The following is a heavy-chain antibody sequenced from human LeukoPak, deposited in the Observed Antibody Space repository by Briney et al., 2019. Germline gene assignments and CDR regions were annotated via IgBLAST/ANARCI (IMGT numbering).Heavy chain of an antibody. D-gene: IGHD3-10*01. CDR3: ARIWFGELLTFYYYYYMDV. CDR1: GGSISSSSYY. V-gene: IGHV4-39*01. Sequence: PSETLSLTCTVSGGSISSSSYYWGWIRQPPGKGLEWIGRIYYRGSTYYNPSLKSRVTISVDTSKNQFSLKLSSVTAADTAVYYCARIWFGELLTFYYYYYMDVWGKGTTVTVSS. J-gene: IGHJ6*03. CDR2: IYYRGST.